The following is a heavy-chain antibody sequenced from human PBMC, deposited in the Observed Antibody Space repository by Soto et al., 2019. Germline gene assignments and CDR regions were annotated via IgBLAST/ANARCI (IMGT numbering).Heavy chain of an antibody. CDR1: GYTFTSYG. D-gene: IGHD2-2*01. V-gene: IGHV1-18*01. CDR3: ARPPNPYCSSTSCSAGWFDP. Sequence: ASVKVSCKASGYTFTSYGISWVRQAPGQGLEWMGWISAYSGNTNYAQKLQGRVTMTTDTSTSTAYMELRSLRSDDTAVYYCARPPNPYCSSTSCSAGWFDPWGQGTLVTVSS. J-gene: IGHJ5*02. CDR2: ISAYSGNT.